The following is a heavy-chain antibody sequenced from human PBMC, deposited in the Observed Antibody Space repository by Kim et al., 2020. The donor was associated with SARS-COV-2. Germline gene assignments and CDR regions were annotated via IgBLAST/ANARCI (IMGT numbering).Heavy chain of an antibody. CDR3: ARGAVWIKGIDY. Sequence: QPSLKSRVAISVDTYKNQVSLNLSCVTAAETAVYYCARGAVWIKGIDYWGQGTLVTVSS. V-gene: IGHV4-34*01. J-gene: IGHJ4*02. D-gene: IGHD5-12*01.